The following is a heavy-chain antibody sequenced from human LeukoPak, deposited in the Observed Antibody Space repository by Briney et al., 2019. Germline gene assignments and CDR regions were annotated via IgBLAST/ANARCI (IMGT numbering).Heavy chain of an antibody. J-gene: IGHJ6*03. CDR3: ARASGNSSWYSNVVYYYYMDV. D-gene: IGHD6-13*01. V-gene: IGHV3-48*03. CDR1: GFTFSSYE. Sequence: GGSLRLSCVASGFTFSSYEMNWVRQAPGKGLEWISYISTSGSTKYYADSVKGRFTISRDNAKNSLNLQMNSLRAEDTALYYCARASGNSSWYSNVVYYYYMDVWGKGTTVTVSS. CDR2: ISTSGSTK.